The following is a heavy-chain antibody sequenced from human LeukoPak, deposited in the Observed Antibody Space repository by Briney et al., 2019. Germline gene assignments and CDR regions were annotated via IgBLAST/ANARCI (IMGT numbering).Heavy chain of an antibody. D-gene: IGHD3-22*01. V-gene: IGHV4-59*01. CDR1: GGSISSYY. CDR2: IYYGGST. CDR3: ARLTYYYDSSGYYSSSYFDY. Sequence: SETLSLTCTVSGGSISSYYWSWIRQPPGKGLEWIGYIYYGGSTNYNPSLKSRVTISVDTSKNQFSLKLSSVTAADTAVYYCARLTYYYDSSGYYSSSYFDYWGQGTLVTVSS. J-gene: IGHJ4*02.